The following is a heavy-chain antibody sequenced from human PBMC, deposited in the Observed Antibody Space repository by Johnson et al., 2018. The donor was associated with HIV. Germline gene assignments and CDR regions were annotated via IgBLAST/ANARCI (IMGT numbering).Heavy chain of an antibody. CDR2: LSYDGSNT. V-gene: IGHV3-30-3*01. J-gene: IGHJ3*02. Sequence: QVQLVESGGGVVQPGRSQRLSCAASGFTFSSYAMNWVRQAPGKGLEWVAVLSYDGSNTYYADSVKGRFTISSDNSKNTLYLQMNSLRAEDTAVYYCAREKSYYYDSSGYPDTFDIWGQGTMVIVSS. CDR1: GFTFSSYA. CDR3: AREKSYYYDSSGYPDTFDI. D-gene: IGHD3-22*01.